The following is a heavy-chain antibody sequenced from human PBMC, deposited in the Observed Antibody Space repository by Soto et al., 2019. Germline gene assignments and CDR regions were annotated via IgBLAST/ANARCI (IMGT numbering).Heavy chain of an antibody. D-gene: IGHD2-2*01. CDR2: IRSKAYGGTT. CDR3: TRVSRDYYGMDV. CDR1: GFTFGDYA. V-gene: IGHV3-49*04. J-gene: IGHJ6*02. Sequence: GGSLRLSCTASGFTFGDYAMSCVRQAPGKGLEWVGFIRSKAYGGTTEYAASVKGRFTISRDDSKSIAYLQMNSLKTEDTAVYYCTRVSRDYYGMDVWGQGTTVTVSS.